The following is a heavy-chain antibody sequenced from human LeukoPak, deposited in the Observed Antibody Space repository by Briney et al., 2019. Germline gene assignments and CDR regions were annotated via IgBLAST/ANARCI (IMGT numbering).Heavy chain of an antibody. CDR1: GFTFSSYA. V-gene: IGHV3-23*01. J-gene: IGHJ6*02. CDR2: ISGSGGST. D-gene: IGHD6-13*01. Sequence: PGGSLRLSCAASGFTFSSYAMSWVRQAPGKGLEWVSAISGSGGSTYYADSVKGRFTISRDNSKNTLYLQMNSLRAEDTAVYYCARDPHSGSWYRYYYYYGMDVWGQGTMVTVSS. CDR3: ARDPHSGSWYRYYYYYGMDV.